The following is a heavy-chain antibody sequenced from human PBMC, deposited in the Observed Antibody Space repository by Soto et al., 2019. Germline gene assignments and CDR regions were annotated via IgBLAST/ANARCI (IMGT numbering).Heavy chain of an antibody. D-gene: IGHD3-10*01. J-gene: IGHJ4*02. Sequence: GGSLSLSCAASGFTFSNAWMSWVRQAPGKGLEWVGRIKSKTDGGTTDYAAPVKGRFTISRDDSKNTLYLQMNSLKTEDTAVYYCTTDSIRLGTMVRGVMSYWGQGTLVTVSS. CDR3: TTDSIRLGTMVRGVMSY. V-gene: IGHV3-15*01. CDR1: GFTFSNAW. CDR2: IKSKTDGGTT.